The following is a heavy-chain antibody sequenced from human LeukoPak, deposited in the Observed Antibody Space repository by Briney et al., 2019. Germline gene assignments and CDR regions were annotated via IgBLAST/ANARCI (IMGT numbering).Heavy chain of an antibody. Sequence: PSETLSLTCTVSGASISTYYWSWIRQPPGTGLEWIGYIYNNLNTNYKPSLRSRVTISVDTSKNQFSLKLRSVTAADTAVYYCARQAYSSGWFFFDYWGQGTLVTVSS. CDR3: ARQAYSSGWFFFDY. D-gene: IGHD6-19*01. CDR1: GASISTYY. V-gene: IGHV4-59*08. J-gene: IGHJ4*02. CDR2: IYNNLNT.